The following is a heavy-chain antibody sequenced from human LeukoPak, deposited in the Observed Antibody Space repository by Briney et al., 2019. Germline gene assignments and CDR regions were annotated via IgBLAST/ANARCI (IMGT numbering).Heavy chain of an antibody. D-gene: IGHD2-2*01. CDR3: AREKAAVVQNWFDP. Sequence: PGGSLRLSCAASGFTFSSYAMHWVRQAPGKGLEWVAVISYDGSNKYYADSVKGRFTISRDNSKNTLYLQMNSLRAEDTAVYYCAREKAAVVQNWFDPWGQGTLVTVSS. V-gene: IGHV3-30*01. CDR1: GFTFSSYA. J-gene: IGHJ5*02. CDR2: ISYDGSNK.